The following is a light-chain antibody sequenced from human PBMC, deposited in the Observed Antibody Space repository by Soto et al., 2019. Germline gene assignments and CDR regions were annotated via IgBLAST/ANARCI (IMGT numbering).Light chain of an antibody. V-gene: IGKV1-9*01. Sequence: DIQLTQSPSFLSASVGDRVTITCRASQGISSYLAWYQQKPGKAPKLLIYAASTLQSGVPSRFSGSGSGTKITLTIRRLQPGDFATYYCQQLNSYLSIAFGQGTRLEIK. CDR3: QQLNSYLSIA. CDR2: AAS. J-gene: IGKJ5*01. CDR1: QGISSY.